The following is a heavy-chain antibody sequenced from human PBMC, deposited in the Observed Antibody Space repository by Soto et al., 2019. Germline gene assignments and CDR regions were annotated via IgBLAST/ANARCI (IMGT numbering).Heavy chain of an antibody. V-gene: IGHV4-31*03. J-gene: IGHJ3*02. CDR1: GGSISSGGYY. D-gene: IGHD2-8*01. CDR2: IYYSGST. CDR3: ASGFSRHYCTNGVCYEAFDI. Sequence: SETLSLTCTVSGGSISSGGYYWSWIRQHPGKGLEWIGYIYYSGSTYYNPSLKSRVTISVDTSKNQFSLKLSSVTAADTAVYYCASGFSRHYCTNGVCYEAFDIWGQGTMVTVSS.